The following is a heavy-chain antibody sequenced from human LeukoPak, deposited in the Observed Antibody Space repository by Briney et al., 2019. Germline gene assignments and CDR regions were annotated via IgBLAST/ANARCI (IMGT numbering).Heavy chain of an antibody. CDR3: ASRYCSSTSCYTNDAFDI. D-gene: IGHD2-2*02. Sequence: ASVKVSCKASGGTFSSYAISWVRQAPGQGLEWMGWINPNSGGTNYAQKFQGRVTMTRDTSISTAYMELSRLRSDDTAVYYCASRYCSSTSCYTNDAFDIWGQGTMVTVSS. V-gene: IGHV1-2*02. J-gene: IGHJ3*02. CDR2: INPNSGGT. CDR1: GGTFSSYA.